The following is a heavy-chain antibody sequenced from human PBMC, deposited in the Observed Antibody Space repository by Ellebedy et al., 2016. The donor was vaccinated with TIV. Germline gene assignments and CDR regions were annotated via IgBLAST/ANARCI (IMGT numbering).Heavy chain of an antibody. CDR3: ESGGSSE. CDR1: GFTFSDYS. J-gene: IGHJ4*02. CDR2: ISSNAATI. Sequence: GGSLRLSXAASGFTFSDYSMNWVRQAPGKGLKWISYISSNAATIHYADSVKSRFTISRDNAKNSLFLQMNSLRAEDTAVYYCESGGSSEWGQGTLVTVSS. D-gene: IGHD4-23*01. V-gene: IGHV3-48*01.